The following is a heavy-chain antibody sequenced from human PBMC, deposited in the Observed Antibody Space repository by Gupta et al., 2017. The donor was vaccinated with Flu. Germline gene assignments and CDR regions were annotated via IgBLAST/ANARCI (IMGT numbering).Heavy chain of an antibody. CDR1: GDTASNCG. Sequence: TSGDTASNCGVSGVRQAPGQGREWRGRIRLRSGNRDVAKMVQDRITLNVETSAHTAYMELKSLTFDDKAVYYWAILKAGRLDRGGQGTLVTVSS. CDR3: AILKAGRLDR. V-gene: IGHV1-18*01. J-gene: IGHJ4*02. CDR2: IRLRSGNR.